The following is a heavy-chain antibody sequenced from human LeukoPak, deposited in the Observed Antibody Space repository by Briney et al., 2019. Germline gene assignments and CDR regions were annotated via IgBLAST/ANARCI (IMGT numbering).Heavy chain of an antibody. CDR1: GFTFSNAW. CDR3: ARDSIGYYDILTGYYSGYFDY. V-gene: IGHV3-15*01. CDR2: IKRRNDGGPT. Sequence: GGSLRLSCAASGFTFSNAWMSWVRQAPGKGLEWVGRIKRRNDGGPTDYADSVKGRFTISRDNAKNSLYLQMNSLRAEDTAVYYCARDSIGYYDILTGYYSGYFDYWGQGTLVTVSS. J-gene: IGHJ4*02. D-gene: IGHD3-9*01.